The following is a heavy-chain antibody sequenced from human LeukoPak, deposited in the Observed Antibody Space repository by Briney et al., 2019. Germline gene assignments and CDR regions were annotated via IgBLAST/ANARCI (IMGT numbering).Heavy chain of an antibody. CDR1: GGTFSSYA. CDR2: IIPIFGTA. V-gene: IGHV1-69*05. CDR3: ARDMVAAVESYNWFDP. D-gene: IGHD2-15*01. J-gene: IGHJ5*02. Sequence: GASVKVSCKASGGTFSSYAISWVRQAPGQGLEWMGRIIPIFGTANYAQKFQGRVTITTDESTSTAYMELSSLRSEDTAVYYCARDMVAAVESYNWFDPWGQGTLVTVSS.